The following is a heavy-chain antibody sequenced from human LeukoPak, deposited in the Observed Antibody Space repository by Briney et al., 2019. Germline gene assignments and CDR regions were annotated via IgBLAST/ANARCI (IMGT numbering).Heavy chain of an antibody. CDR1: GYTFTSYG. CDR2: ISAYNGNT. D-gene: IGHD2-15*01. CDR3: ARVARPRYCSGGSCYSYPGPFDY. J-gene: IGHJ4*02. Sequence: ASVKVSCKASGYTFTSYGISWVRQAPGQGLAWMGWISAYNGNTNYAQKLQGRVTMTTDTSTSTAYMELRSLRSDDTAVYYCARVARPRYCSGGSCYSYPGPFDYWGQGTLVTVSS. V-gene: IGHV1-18*01.